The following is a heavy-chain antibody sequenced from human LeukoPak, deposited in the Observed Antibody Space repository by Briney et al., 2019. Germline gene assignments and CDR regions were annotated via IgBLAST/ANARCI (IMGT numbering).Heavy chain of an antibody. CDR2: INAGNGNT. CDR1: GYTFTSYA. V-gene: IGHV1-3*01. Sequence: GASVKVSCKASGYTFTSYAMHWVRQAPGQRLEWMGWINAGNGNTKYSQKFQGRVTITRDTSASTAYMELSSLRSEDTAVYYCARYCSSTGCYSDNYGMDVWGQGTTVTVSS. J-gene: IGHJ6*02. CDR3: ARYCSSTGCYSDNYGMDV. D-gene: IGHD2-2*02.